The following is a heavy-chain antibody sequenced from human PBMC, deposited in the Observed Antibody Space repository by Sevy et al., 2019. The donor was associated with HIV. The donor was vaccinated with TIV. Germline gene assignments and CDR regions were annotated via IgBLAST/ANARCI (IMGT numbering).Heavy chain of an antibody. CDR1: GFTFDDYG. CDR2: INWNGGST. Sequence: GSLRLSCAASGFTFDDYGMSWVRQAPGKGLEWVSGINWNGGSTGYADSVKGRFTISRDNAKNSLYLQMNSLRAEDTALYYCARDMVSGSYYNYYYGMDVWGQGTTVTVSS. J-gene: IGHJ6*02. V-gene: IGHV3-20*04. CDR3: ARDMVSGSYYNYYYGMDV. D-gene: IGHD1-26*01.